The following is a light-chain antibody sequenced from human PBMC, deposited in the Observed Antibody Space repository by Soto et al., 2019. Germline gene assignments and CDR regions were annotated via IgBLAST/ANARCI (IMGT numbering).Light chain of an antibody. CDR1: QSLRKTDGKTY. Sequence: DIVMTQTPLSLSVTPGQPASISCKSNQSLRKTDGKTYLYWYLQKSGQAPQLLIYEVSNRFSGVXDXXSGSGSGTDFTLKISRVEAEDVGVYYCMQSIQFPLTFGGGTKVEIK. CDR3: MQSIQFPLT. V-gene: IGKV2D-29*01. J-gene: IGKJ4*01. CDR2: EVS.